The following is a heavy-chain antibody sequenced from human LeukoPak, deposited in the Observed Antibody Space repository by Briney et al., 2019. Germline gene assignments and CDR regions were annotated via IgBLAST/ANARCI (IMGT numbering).Heavy chain of an antibody. CDR3: AKDIVVVTAGSNAFDI. D-gene: IGHD2-21*02. V-gene: IGHV3-23*01. Sequence: GGSLRLSCAASGFTFSSYGMSWVRQAPGKGLEWVSAISGSGAETNYADSVKGRFTMSRDNSKNTVYLQMNSLRAEDTAVYYCAKDIVVVTAGSNAFDIWGQGTMVTVSS. CDR1: GFTFSSYG. J-gene: IGHJ3*02. CDR2: ISGSGAET.